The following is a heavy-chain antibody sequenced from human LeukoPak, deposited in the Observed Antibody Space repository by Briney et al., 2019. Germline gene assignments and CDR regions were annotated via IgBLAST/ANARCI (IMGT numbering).Heavy chain of an antibody. CDR2: IKQDGSEK. V-gene: IGHV3-7*01. CDR3: ARDLDYGDYAPWDS. D-gene: IGHD4-17*01. J-gene: IGHJ4*02. CDR1: GFTFSSYW. Sequence: GGSLRLSCAASGFTFSSYWMHWVRQAPGKGLEWVANIKQDGSEKFYVDSVKGRFTISRDNAKNSLYLQMNSLRVEDTAVYYCARDLDYGDYAPWDSWGQGTLVTVSS.